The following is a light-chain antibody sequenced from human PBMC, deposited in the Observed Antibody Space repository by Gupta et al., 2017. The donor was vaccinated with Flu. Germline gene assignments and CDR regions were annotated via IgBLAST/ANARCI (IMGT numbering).Light chain of an antibody. CDR2: DVT. V-gene: IGLV2-11*01. CDR1: SNDVGGYNR. Sequence: QSAPTQPRSVSGSPRPSVTLSCTGTSNDVGGYNRVSWYEQRPGKAPKLILYDVTERPSGVPDRFSGSKSGNTASLTISGLQADEEADYYCSSHAGRVTWVFGTGTTVTVL. J-gene: IGLJ1*01. CDR3: SSHAGRVTWV.